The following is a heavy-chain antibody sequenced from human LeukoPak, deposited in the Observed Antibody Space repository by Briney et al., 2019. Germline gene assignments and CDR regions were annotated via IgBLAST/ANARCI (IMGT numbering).Heavy chain of an antibody. Sequence: NPSETLSLTCTVSRGSISSSSYFWGWIRQPPGKGLEWIGTINYSRSPYYNPSLRSRVTISLDTSKNQFSLKLSSVTAADTAMYYCAREKIGTGTILGKDYYYMDVWGKGTTVTVSS. CDR2: INYSRSP. V-gene: IGHV4-39*07. CDR1: RGSISSSSYF. J-gene: IGHJ6*03. CDR3: AREKIGTGTILGKDYYYMDV. D-gene: IGHD1-1*01.